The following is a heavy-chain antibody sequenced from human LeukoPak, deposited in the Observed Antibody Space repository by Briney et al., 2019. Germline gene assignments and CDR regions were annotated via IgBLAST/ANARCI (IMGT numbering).Heavy chain of an antibody. CDR3: AKDRNCSGGSCYRYYYYYYMDV. D-gene: IGHD2-15*01. CDR1: GFTFSSYG. J-gene: IGHJ6*03. CDR2: IRYDGSNK. Sequence: GGSLRLSCAASGFTFSSYGMHWVRQAPGKGLEWVAFIRYDGSNKYYADSVKGRFTISRDNSKNTLYLQMNSLRAEDTAVYYCAKDRNCSGGSCYRYYYYYYMDVWGKGTTVTISS. V-gene: IGHV3-30*02.